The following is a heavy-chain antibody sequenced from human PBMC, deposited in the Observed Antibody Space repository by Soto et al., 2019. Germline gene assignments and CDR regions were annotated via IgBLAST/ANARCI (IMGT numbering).Heavy chain of an antibody. Sequence: SETLSVTCTVSGGSISSYYWSWIRQPPGKGLEWIGYIYYSGSTNYNPSLKSRVTISVDTSKNQFSLKLSSVTAADTAVYYCARGLDNWNYVGGYYYGMDVWGQGTTVTVSS. CDR2: IYYSGST. V-gene: IGHV4-59*01. J-gene: IGHJ6*02. D-gene: IGHD1-7*01. CDR1: GGSISSYY. CDR3: ARGLDNWNYVGGYYYGMDV.